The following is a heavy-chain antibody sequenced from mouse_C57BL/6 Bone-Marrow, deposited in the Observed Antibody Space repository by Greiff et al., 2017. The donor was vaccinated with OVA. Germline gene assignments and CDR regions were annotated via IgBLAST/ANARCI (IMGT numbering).Heavy chain of an antibody. Sequence: QVQLQQSGPELVKPGASVKISCKAYGYAFSSSWMNWVKQRPGKGLEWIGRIYPGDGDTNYNGKFKGKATLTADKSSSTAYMQLSSLTSEDSAVYFCARYYDYDGASDYWGQGTSVTVSS. J-gene: IGHJ4*01. V-gene: IGHV1-82*01. CDR3: ARYYDYDGASDY. CDR1: GYAFSSSW. CDR2: IYPGDGDT. D-gene: IGHD2-4*01.